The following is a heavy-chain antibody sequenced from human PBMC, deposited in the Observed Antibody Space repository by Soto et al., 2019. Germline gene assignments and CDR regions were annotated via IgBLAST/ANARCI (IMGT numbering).Heavy chain of an antibody. CDR1: GFTFSTYG. V-gene: IGHV3-23*01. CDR2: INDFGGTT. D-gene: IGHD2-15*01. J-gene: IGHJ4*02. CDR3: AKVDNRGWSRFDY. Sequence: EVQLLESGGGLVQPGESLRLSCAASGFTFSTYGMNWVRQAPGKGLEWVAGINDFGGTTYYADSVKGRFTISRDNSKNTLYLQTNSLRAEDTALYYCAKVDNRGWSRFDYWGQGALVIVSS.